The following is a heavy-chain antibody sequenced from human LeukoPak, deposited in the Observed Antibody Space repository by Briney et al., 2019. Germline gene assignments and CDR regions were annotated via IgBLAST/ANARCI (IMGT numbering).Heavy chain of an antibody. Sequence: SETLSLTCAVYGGSFSGYYWSWIRQPPGKGLEWIGEINHSGSTNYNPSLKSRVTISVDTSKNQFSLKLSSVTAADTAVYYCARVLRREFDYWGQGTLVTVSS. CDR2: INHSGST. CDR3: ARVLRREFDY. V-gene: IGHV4-34*01. D-gene: IGHD5-12*01. CDR1: GGSFSGYY. J-gene: IGHJ4*02.